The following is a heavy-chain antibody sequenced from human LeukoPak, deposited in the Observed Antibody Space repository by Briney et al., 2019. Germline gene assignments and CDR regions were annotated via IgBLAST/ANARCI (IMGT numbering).Heavy chain of an antibody. CDR3: AKGGSSGWYLLYSDYYGMDV. Sequence: PGGSLRLSCAASGFTFSSYAMHWVRQAPGKGLEWVAVISYDGSNKYYADSVKGRFAISRDNSKNTLYLQMNSLRAEDTAVYYCAKGGSSGWYLLYSDYYGMDVWGQGTTVTVSS. CDR2: ISYDGSNK. V-gene: IGHV3-30*09. D-gene: IGHD6-19*01. J-gene: IGHJ6*02. CDR1: GFTFSSYA.